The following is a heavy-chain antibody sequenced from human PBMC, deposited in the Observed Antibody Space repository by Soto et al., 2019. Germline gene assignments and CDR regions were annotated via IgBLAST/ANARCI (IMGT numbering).Heavy chain of an antibody. V-gene: IGHV1-2*04. J-gene: IGHJ3*02. Sequence: ASVKVSCKASGYTFTGYYMHWLRQAPGQGLEWMGWINPNSGGTNYAQKFQGWVTMTRDTSISTAYMELSRLRSDDTAVYYCARDARSRYGVRGAYYTDAFDIWGQGTMVTVSS. CDR1: GYTFTGYY. CDR3: ARDARSRYGVRGAYYTDAFDI. D-gene: IGHD3-10*01. CDR2: INPNSGGT.